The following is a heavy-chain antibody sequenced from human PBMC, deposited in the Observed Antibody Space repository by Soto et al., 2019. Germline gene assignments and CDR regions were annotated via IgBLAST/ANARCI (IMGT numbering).Heavy chain of an antibody. V-gene: IGHV4-30-2*01. CDR2: IYHSGST. D-gene: IGHD6-19*01. J-gene: IGHJ4*02. CDR3: ARAGGLGAVAADY. CDR1: GGSMSSGGYS. Sequence: QLQLQESDSGLVKPSQTLSLTCAVSGGSMSSGGYSWSWIRQPPGKGLEWIGYIYHSGSTYYNPSLKSRVTISVDRSKNQFSLKLSSVTAADTAVYYCARAGGLGAVAADYWGQGTLVTVSS.